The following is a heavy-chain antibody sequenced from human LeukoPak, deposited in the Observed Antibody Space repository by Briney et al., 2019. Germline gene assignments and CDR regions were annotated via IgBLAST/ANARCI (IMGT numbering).Heavy chain of an antibody. CDR3: ARDLEEFCGGDCYAFDY. Sequence: ASVKVSCKASGYTFTGYYMHWVRQAPGQGLEWMGWINPNSGGTNYAQKFQGRVTMTRDTSISRAYMELSRLRSDDTAVYYCARDLEEFCGGDCYAFDYWGQGTLVTVSS. CDR1: GYTFTGYY. D-gene: IGHD2-21*02. V-gene: IGHV1-2*02. CDR2: INPNSGGT. J-gene: IGHJ4*02.